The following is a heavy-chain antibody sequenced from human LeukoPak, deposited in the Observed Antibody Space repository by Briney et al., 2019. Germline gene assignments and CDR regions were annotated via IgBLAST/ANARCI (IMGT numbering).Heavy chain of an antibody. D-gene: IGHD3-22*01. CDR3: ARHRTQYYYDSMDV. Sequence: SETLSLTCIVSGGSISSSSSYWGWIRQPPGKGLEWIGSIYYSGSTYYNPSLKSRVTISVDTSKNQFSLKLSSVTAADTAVYYCARHRTQYYYDSMDVWGQGTTATVSS. V-gene: IGHV4-39*01. CDR1: GGSISSSSSY. J-gene: IGHJ6*02. CDR2: IYYSGST.